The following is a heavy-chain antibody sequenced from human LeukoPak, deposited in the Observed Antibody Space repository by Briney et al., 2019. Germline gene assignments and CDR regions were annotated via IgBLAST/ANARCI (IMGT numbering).Heavy chain of an antibody. V-gene: IGHV4-59*01. Sequence: SETLSLTCTVSGGSISSYYWSWIRRPPGKGLEWIGYIYYSGSTNYNPSLKSRVTISVDTSKNQFSLKLSSVTAADTAVYYCARVPYSYGLDYWGQGTLVTVSS. CDR2: IYYSGST. J-gene: IGHJ4*02. CDR3: ARVPYSYGLDY. D-gene: IGHD5-18*01. CDR1: GGSISSYY.